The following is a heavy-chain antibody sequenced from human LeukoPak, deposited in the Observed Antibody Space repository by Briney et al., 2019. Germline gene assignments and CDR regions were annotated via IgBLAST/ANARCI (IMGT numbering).Heavy chain of an antibody. Sequence: GGSLRLSCAASGFTFSSYAMSWVRQAPGKGLEWVSAISGSGGSTYYADSVKGRFTISRDNSKSTLYLQMNSLRAEDTAVYYCAKAPRSYCSGGSCYSGYWGQGTLVTVSS. CDR3: AKAPRSYCSGGSCYSGY. D-gene: IGHD2-15*01. CDR1: GFTFSSYA. CDR2: ISGSGGST. V-gene: IGHV3-23*01. J-gene: IGHJ4*02.